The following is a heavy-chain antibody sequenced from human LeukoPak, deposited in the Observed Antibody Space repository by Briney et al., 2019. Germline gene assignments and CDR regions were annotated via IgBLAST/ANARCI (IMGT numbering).Heavy chain of an antibody. CDR2: IYSGGST. Sequence: GGSLRLSCAASGFIFRTYSMNWVRQAPGKGLEWVSVIYSGGSTYYADSVKGRFTISRDNSKNTLYLQMNSLRAEDTAVYYCARDSGGTDFDYWGQGTLVTVSS. D-gene: IGHD2-15*01. J-gene: IGHJ4*02. CDR3: ARDSGGTDFDY. V-gene: IGHV3-53*01. CDR1: GFIFRTYS.